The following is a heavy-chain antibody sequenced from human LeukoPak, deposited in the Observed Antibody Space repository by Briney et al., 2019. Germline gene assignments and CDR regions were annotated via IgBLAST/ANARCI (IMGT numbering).Heavy chain of an antibody. V-gene: IGHV1-18*01. Sequence: ASVKVSCKASGGTFSSYAISWVRQAPGQGLEWMGWISACNGNTNYAQKLQGRVTMTTDTSTSTAYMELRSLRSDDTAVYYCARSSSWCSLLMGVFWGQGTLVTVSS. CDR2: ISACNGNT. CDR3: ARSSSWCSLLMGVF. D-gene: IGHD6-13*01. CDR1: GGTFSSYA. J-gene: IGHJ4*02.